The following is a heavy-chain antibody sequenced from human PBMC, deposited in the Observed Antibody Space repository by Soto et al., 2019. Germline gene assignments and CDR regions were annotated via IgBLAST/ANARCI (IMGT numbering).Heavy chain of an antibody. Sequence: SVKVSCKAPGYTFTSYALHWAHHSHGQRLEWMGWINAGNGNTKYSQKFQGRVTITRDTSASTAYMELSSLRSEDTAVYYCAREFTGYSSGWPDYWGQGTLVTVSS. D-gene: IGHD6-19*01. J-gene: IGHJ4*02. CDR3: AREFTGYSSGWPDY. CDR2: INAGNGNT. V-gene: IGHV1-3*01. CDR1: GYTFTSYA.